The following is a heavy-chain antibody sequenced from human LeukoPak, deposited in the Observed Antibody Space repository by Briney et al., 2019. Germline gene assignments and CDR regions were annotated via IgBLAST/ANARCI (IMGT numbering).Heavy chain of an antibody. CDR1: GFTFSSYW. CDR3: ARGTTDLDY. Sequence: GGSLRLSCAASGFTFSSYWMSWVRQAPGKGLERVANINQDGSEKYYVDSVKGRFTISRDSAKNSLYLQMNSLRAEDTAVYFCARGTTDLDYWGQGTLVTVSS. CDR2: INQDGSEK. V-gene: IGHV3-7*01. D-gene: IGHD1-1*01. J-gene: IGHJ4*02.